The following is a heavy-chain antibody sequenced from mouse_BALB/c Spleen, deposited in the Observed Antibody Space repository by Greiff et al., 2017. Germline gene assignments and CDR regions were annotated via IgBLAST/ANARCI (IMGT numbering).Heavy chain of an antibody. CDR3: ARGGLLVPYYFDY. V-gene: IGHV1S135*01. Sequence: VQLKQSGPELMKPGASVKISCKASGYSFTSYYMHWVKQSHGKSLEWIGYIDPFNGGTSYNQKFKGKATLTVDKSSSTAYMHLSSLTSEDSAVYYCARGGLLVPYYFDYWGQGTTLTVSS. CDR2: IDPFNGGT. J-gene: IGHJ2*01. D-gene: IGHD1-1*01. CDR1: GYSFTSYY.